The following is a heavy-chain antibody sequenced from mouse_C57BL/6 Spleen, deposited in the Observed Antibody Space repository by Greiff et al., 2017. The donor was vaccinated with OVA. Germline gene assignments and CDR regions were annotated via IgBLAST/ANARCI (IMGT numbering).Heavy chain of an antibody. CDR3: TRDYGSPAY. CDR1: GYTFTDYE. J-gene: IGHJ2*01. Sequence: QVQLQQSGAELVRPGASVTLSCKASGYTFTDYEMHWVKQTPVHGLEWIGAIDPETGGTAYKQKFKGKAILTADKSSSTAYMELRSLTSEGSAVYYCTRDYGSPAYWGQGTTLTVSS. V-gene: IGHV1-15*01. CDR2: IDPETGGT. D-gene: IGHD1-1*01.